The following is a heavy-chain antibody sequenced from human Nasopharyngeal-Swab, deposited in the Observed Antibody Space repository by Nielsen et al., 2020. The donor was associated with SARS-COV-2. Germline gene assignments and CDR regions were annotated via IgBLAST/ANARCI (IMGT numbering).Heavy chain of an antibody. CDR3: ARDTPYCSSTSCLNWFDP. J-gene: IGHJ5*02. CDR2: IYYSGST. CDR1: GGSISSYY. D-gene: IGHD2-2*01. Sequence: SETLSLTCTVSGGSISSYYWSWIRQPPGKGLEWMGYIYYSGSTNYNHSLKSRITISVDTYKNQFSLKLSSVTAADTAVYYCARDTPYCSSTSCLNWFDPWGQGTLVTVSS. V-gene: IGHV4-59*01.